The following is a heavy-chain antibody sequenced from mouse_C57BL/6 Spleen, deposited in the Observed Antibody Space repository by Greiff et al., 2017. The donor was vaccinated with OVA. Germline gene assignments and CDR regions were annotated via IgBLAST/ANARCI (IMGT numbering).Heavy chain of an antibody. Sequence: VQLKESGGGLVKPGGSLKLSCAASGFTFSSYAMSWVRQTPEKRLEWVATISDGGSYTYYPDNVKGRFTISRDNAKNNLYLQMSHLKSEDTAMYYCARRHYSNYDWYFDVWGTGTTVTVSS. V-gene: IGHV5-4*01. CDR1: GFTFSSYA. CDR2: ISDGGSYT. D-gene: IGHD2-5*01. J-gene: IGHJ1*03. CDR3: ARRHYSNYDWYFDV.